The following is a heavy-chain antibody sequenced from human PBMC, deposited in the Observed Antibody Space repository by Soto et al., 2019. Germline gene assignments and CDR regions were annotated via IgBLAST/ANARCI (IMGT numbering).Heavy chain of an antibody. Sequence: ASVKVSCKASGYTFTGYYMHWVRQAPGQGLEWMGWINPNSGGTNYAQKFQGRVTMTRDTSISTAYMELSRLRYDDTAVYYCASVKIAAAGITLDYWGQGTLVTVSS. V-gene: IGHV1-2*02. D-gene: IGHD6-13*01. CDR1: GYTFTGYY. CDR3: ASVKIAAAGITLDY. CDR2: INPNSGGT. J-gene: IGHJ4*02.